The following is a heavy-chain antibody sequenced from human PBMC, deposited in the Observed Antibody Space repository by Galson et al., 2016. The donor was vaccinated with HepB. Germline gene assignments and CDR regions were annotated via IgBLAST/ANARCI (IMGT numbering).Heavy chain of an antibody. CDR1: GYTFSSYG. D-gene: IGHD1-26*01. Sequence: SVKVSCKASGYTFSSYGISWVRQAPGKGLEWMGWISGYNGATDYAQKVQGRVTMTTDTSTSTAYMELRSLRSDDTAVYYCARTKPTGWEEGYYHYYHYMDVGDKETPVTVSS. J-gene: IGHJ6*03. V-gene: IGHV1-18*04. CDR3: ARTKPTGWEEGYYHYYHYMDV. CDR2: ISGYNGAT.